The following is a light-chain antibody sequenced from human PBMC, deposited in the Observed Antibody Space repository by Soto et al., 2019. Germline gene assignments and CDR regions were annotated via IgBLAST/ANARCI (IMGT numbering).Light chain of an antibody. CDR1: SSDVGGYNY. CDR2: DVS. Sequence: QSALTQPASVSGSPGQSITISCTGTSSDVGGYNYVSWYQQHPGKAPKLMIYDVSNRPSGVSNRFSGSKSGNTASLTISGLHPEDEAEYYCSSYTSSSTLDVVFGGGTKLTVL. CDR3: SSYTSSSTLDVV. V-gene: IGLV2-14*01. J-gene: IGLJ2*01.